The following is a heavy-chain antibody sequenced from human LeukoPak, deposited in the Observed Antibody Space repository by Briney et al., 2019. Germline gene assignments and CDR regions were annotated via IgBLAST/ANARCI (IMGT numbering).Heavy chain of an antibody. CDR1: GGSISSSSNY. J-gene: IGHJ4*02. V-gene: IGHV4-39*01. CDR3: ARLYGGGDCYSGSFDY. Sequence: SETLSLTCIVSGGSISSSSNYWGWIRQPPGKGLEWIGSIYYSGSTYYNPSLKSRVTVSVDTSKNQFSLKLSSVTAADTAVYYCARLYGGGDCYSGSFDYWGKGTWSPSPQ. CDR2: IYYSGST. D-gene: IGHD2-21*02.